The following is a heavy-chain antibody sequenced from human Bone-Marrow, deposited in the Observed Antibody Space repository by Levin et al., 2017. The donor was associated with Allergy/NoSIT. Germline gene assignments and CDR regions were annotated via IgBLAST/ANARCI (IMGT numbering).Heavy chain of an antibody. V-gene: IGHV3-74*01. CDR3: ARVGSGYVGALGYFDY. CDR1: GFTFSSYW. CDR2: INSDGSST. D-gene: IGHD5-12*01. Sequence: GGSLRLSCAASGFTFSSYWMHWVRQAPGKGLVWVSRINSDGSSTSYADSVKGRFTISRDNAKNTLYLQMNSLRAEDTAVYYCARVGSGYVGALGYFDYWGQGTLVTVSS. J-gene: IGHJ4*02.